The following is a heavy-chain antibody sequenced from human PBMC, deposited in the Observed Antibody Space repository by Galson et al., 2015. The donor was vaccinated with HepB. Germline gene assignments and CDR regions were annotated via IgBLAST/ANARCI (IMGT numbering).Heavy chain of an antibody. V-gene: IGHV3-23*01. CDR1: GFNFSSYA. J-gene: IGHJ3*02. CDR2: ISNGGGDI. D-gene: IGHD4-23*01. CDR3: ARRLVVSRGLYSFDI. Sequence: SLRLSCAASGFNFSSYAMSWVRQAPGKGLEFVSVISNGGGDIYYTDSVEGRFTVSRDNSKNRMYLQMNTLGGADTAVYYCARRLVVSRGLYSFDIWGQGTMVTVSS.